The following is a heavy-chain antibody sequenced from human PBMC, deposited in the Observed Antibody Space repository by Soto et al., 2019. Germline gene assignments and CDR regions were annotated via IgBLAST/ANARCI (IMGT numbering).Heavy chain of an antibody. Sequence: PSETLSLTCTVSGGSISSGDYYCSWIRQPPGKGLEWIGYIYYSGSTYYNPSLKSRVTISVDTSKNQFSLKLSSVTAADTAVYYCASAQTTVVSAIYFDYWGQGTLVTV. V-gene: IGHV4-30-4*01. CDR1: GGSISSGDYY. J-gene: IGHJ4*02. CDR3: ASAQTTVVSAIYFDY. CDR2: IYYSGST. D-gene: IGHD4-17*01.